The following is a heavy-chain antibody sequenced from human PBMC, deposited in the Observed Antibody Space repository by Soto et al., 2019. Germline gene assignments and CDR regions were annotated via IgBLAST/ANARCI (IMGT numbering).Heavy chain of an antibody. CDR1: GYTFTSYT. CDR3: ARDGDYFGSRRSYFDS. V-gene: IGHV1-8*01. CDR2: MNPITGNT. D-gene: IGHD3-10*01. Sequence: ASVKVSCKASGYTFTSYTINWVRQATGQGPEYMGWMNPITGNTGYAQKFQGRVTMTRDTSKSTAYMEVTSLRSEDTAVYYCARDGDYFGSRRSYFDSWGQGTLVTVSS. J-gene: IGHJ4*02.